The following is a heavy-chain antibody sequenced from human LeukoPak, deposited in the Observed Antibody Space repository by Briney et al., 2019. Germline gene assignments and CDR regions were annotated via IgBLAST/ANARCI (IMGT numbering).Heavy chain of an antibody. D-gene: IGHD3/OR15-3a*01. CDR3: VKDRDWGAFDI. J-gene: IGHJ3*02. CDR1: GFTFRAHG. CDR2: ISPGGDIT. V-gene: IGHV3-23*01. Sequence: GGSLRLSCAASGFTFRAHGMDWVRQAPGKGLEWVAGISPGGDITYYADSVMGRFTISRDNPKSTVYMQMNSLRVEDTAEYYCVKDRDWGAFDIWGQVTMVTVSS.